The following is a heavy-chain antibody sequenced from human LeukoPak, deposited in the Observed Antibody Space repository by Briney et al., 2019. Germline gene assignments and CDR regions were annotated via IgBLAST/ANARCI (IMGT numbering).Heavy chain of an antibody. CDR3: VNGYTYGQY. CDR1: GFSFSSYA. V-gene: IGHV3-23*01. J-gene: IGHJ4*02. Sequence: GGSLRLSCAASGFSFSSYALNWVRQAPGKGLEWVSTISGSGDNTYYTDSVKGRFTISRDNAKNTLYLQMNSLRAEDTAVYFCVNGYTYGQYWGQGTLVTVSS. D-gene: IGHD5-18*01. CDR2: ISGSGDNT.